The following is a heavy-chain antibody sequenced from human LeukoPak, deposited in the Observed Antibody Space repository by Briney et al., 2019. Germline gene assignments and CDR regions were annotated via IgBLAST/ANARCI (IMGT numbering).Heavy chain of an antibody. J-gene: IGHJ4*02. CDR1: GFTFSSYA. Sequence: PGGSLRLSCAASGFTFSSYAMSWVRQAPGKGLEWVSAISGSGGSTYYADSVKGRFTISRDNSKNTLYLQMNSLRAEDTAVYYCARSYSSSRGTFDYWGQGTLVTVSS. CDR3: ARSYSSSRGTFDY. D-gene: IGHD6-6*01. V-gene: IGHV3-23*01. CDR2: ISGSGGST.